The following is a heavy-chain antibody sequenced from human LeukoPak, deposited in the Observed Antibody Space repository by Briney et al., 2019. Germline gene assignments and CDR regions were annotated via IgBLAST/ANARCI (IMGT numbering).Heavy chain of an antibody. D-gene: IGHD6-6*01. Sequence: GGSLRLSCAVSGFTFTSYAMSWVRQAPGEGLEWVSAISGSGGSTYYADSVKGRLTICRDNSKNTPYLRMDSLRPEDTAVYYCAKAPSIAARPFDYWGQGTLVTVSS. CDR2: ISGSGGST. J-gene: IGHJ4*02. CDR3: AKAPSIAARPFDY. CDR1: GFTFTSYA. V-gene: IGHV3-23*01.